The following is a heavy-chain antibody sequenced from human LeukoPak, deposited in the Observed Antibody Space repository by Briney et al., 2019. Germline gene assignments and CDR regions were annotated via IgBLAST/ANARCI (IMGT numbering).Heavy chain of an antibody. CDR2: IFYSGRT. CDR1: GGSISSYY. Sequence: SETLSLTCTVSGGSISSYYWNWIRQPPGKGLEWIGYIFYSGRTSYNPSLKSRVTLSVDTSKNWFSLRLTSVTAADTAVYYCASIAQGTRAFDIWGQGTMVTVSS. J-gene: IGHJ3*02. D-gene: IGHD2-21*01. CDR3: ASIAQGTRAFDI. V-gene: IGHV4-59*01.